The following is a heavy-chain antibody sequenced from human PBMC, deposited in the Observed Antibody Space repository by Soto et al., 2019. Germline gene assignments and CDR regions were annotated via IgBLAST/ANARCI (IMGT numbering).Heavy chain of an antibody. Sequence: SETLPLTCTVSGGSISSGGYYWSWIRQHPGKGLEWIGYIYYSGSTYYNPSLKSRVTISVDTSKNQFSLKLSSVTAADTAVYYCARAPITGDSYYFDYWGQGTLVTVSS. V-gene: IGHV4-31*03. D-gene: IGHD7-27*01. CDR1: GGSISSGGYY. CDR3: ARAPITGDSYYFDY. CDR2: IYYSGST. J-gene: IGHJ4*02.